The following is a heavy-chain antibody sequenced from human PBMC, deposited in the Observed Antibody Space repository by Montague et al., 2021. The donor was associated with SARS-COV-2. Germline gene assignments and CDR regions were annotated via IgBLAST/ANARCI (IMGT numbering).Heavy chain of an antibody. D-gene: IGHD3-10*01. CDR2: IYTSGTT. V-gene: IGHV4-4*07. J-gene: IGHJ6*02. CDR1: GGSISSYY. CDR3: ACGSGIINFYNSGMDV. Sequence: SETLSLTCNVSGGSISSYYWSWIRQPAGKGLEWIGRIYTSGTTNYNPSLKSRVTMSVDTSKNQFSLKLSSVTAADTAVYYCACGSGIINFYNSGMDVWGQGTTVTVSS.